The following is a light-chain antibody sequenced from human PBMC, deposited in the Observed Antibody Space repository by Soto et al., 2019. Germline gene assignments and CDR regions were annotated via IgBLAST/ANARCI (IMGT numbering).Light chain of an antibody. Sequence: DIQMTQSPSTLSASVGDRVTITCRASQSIGSWLAWYQQKPGKAPKLLILDASSLESGVPSRFSGSGSGAEFTLTISSLQPDDSATYYCQQYNSYSPLTFGGGTKVDIK. CDR1: QSIGSW. V-gene: IGKV1-5*01. CDR3: QQYNSYSPLT. J-gene: IGKJ4*01. CDR2: DAS.